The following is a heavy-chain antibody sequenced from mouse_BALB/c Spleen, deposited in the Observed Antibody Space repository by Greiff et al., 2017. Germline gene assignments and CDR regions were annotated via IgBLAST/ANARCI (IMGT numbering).Heavy chain of an antibody. CDR1: GFNIKDTY. Sequence: EVKVEESGAELVKPGASVKLSCTASGFNIKDTYMHWVKQRPEQGLEWIGRIDPANGNTKYDPKFQGKATITADTSSNTAYLQLSSLTSEDTAVYYCASEEYGYGNYVWFAYWGQGTLVTVSA. V-gene: IGHV14-3*02. CDR2: IDPANGNT. J-gene: IGHJ3*01. CDR3: ASEEYGYGNYVWFAY. D-gene: IGHD2-10*02.